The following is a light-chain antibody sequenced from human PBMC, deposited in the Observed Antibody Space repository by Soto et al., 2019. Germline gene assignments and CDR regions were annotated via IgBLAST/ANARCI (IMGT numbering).Light chain of an antibody. CDR3: QKYNRTPRT. CDR2: EAS. CDR1: QDISDH. V-gene: IGKV1-27*01. J-gene: IGKJ1*01. Sequence: DFQMTQSPSSLSASVGDRVTITCQASQDISDHLAWYQHKPGKVPKLLIYEASTLQSGVPSRFSGGGSGTDFTLTISSLQPEDVATYYCQKYNRTPRTFGQGTKVELK.